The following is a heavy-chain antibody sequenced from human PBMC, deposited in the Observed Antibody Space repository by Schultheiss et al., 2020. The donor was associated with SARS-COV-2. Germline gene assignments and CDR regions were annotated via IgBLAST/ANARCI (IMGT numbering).Heavy chain of an antibody. V-gene: IGHV6-1*01. D-gene: IGHD6-6*01. Sequence: SQTLSLTCAISGDSVSSNIAAWNWIRQSPSRGLEWLGRTYYRSKWYNDYAVSVKSRITINPDTSKNQFSLQLNSVTPEDTAVYYCARDPPTYSSSVSFFMDYWGQGTLVTVSS. CDR1: GDSVSSNIAA. CDR3: ARDPPTYSSSVSFFMDY. CDR2: TYYRSKWYN. J-gene: IGHJ4*02.